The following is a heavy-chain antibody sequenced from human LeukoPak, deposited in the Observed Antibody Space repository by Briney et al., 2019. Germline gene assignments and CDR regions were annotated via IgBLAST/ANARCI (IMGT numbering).Heavy chain of an antibody. CDR1: GYTLTELS. Sequence: ASVKVSCKVSGYTLTELSMHWVRQAPGKGLEWMGGFDPVDGETIYAQKFQGRVTMTEDTSTDTAYMELSSLRSEDTAVYYCATDRILNSGSYSGFDYWGQGTLATVSS. J-gene: IGHJ4*02. D-gene: IGHD1-26*01. V-gene: IGHV1-24*01. CDR2: FDPVDGET. CDR3: ATDRILNSGSYSGFDY.